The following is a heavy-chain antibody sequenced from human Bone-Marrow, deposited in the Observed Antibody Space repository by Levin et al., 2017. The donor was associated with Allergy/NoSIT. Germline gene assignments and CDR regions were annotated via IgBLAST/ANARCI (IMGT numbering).Heavy chain of an antibody. Sequence: ASVKVSCKASGYTLSDYYIHWMRQAPGQGLEWMGWINPNSGATYCERPDGGATYCAQKFQGRFTMTRDTSINVAYMELNSLRSDDTAVYYCARRDWGAWFGMDVWGQGTTVTVSS. CDR1: GYTLSDYY. CDR3: ARRDWGAWFGMDV. CDR2: INPNSGATYCERPDGGAT. V-gene: IGHV1-2*02. J-gene: IGHJ6*02. D-gene: IGHD3-16*01.